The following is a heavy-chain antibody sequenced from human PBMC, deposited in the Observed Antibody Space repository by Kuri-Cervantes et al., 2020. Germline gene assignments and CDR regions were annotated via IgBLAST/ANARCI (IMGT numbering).Heavy chain of an antibody. J-gene: IGHJ2*01. CDR3: TRDIRARAEWYFDL. CDR2: ISYDGSNK. CDR1: GFTFSSYA. Sequence: GESLKISCAASGFTFSSYAMHWVRQAPGKGLEWVAVISYDGSNKYYADSVKGRFTTSRDNSKNTLYLQMNSLRAEDTAVYYCTRDIRARAEWYFDLWGRGTLVTVSS. V-gene: IGHV3-30-3*01.